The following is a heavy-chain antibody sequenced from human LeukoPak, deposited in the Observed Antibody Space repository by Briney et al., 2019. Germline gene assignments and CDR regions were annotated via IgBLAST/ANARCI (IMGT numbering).Heavy chain of an antibody. D-gene: IGHD1-26*01. CDR2: IIPSLDIP. CDR1: GDTFSRYA. CDR3: ARSVGGATTPRFDY. V-gene: IGHV1-69*04. J-gene: IGHJ4*02. Sequence: GASVKVSCKASGDTFSRYAISWVRQAPGQGLEWMGRIIPSLDIPNYPQKFQGRVAITADKSTSTAYMEVRSLGSEDTAVYYYARSVGGATTPRFDYWGQGTLVTVSS.